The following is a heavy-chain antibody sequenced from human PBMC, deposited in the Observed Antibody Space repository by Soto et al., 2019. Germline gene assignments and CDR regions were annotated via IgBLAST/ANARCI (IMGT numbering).Heavy chain of an antibody. J-gene: IGHJ2*01. V-gene: IGHV1-69*06. Sequence: QVELVQSGAEVKKPGSSVKVSCQASEDTFRNYAISCVRQAPGQGLEWMGGIIPILGTANYAQKFQGRVMITAYTSANTVYLELSSLRSEDTAVYYCASTKYDSSAYYYWYLGLWGRGTLVTVSS. D-gene: IGHD3-22*01. CDR3: ASTKYDSSAYYYWYLGL. CDR2: IIPILGTA. CDR1: EDTFRNYA.